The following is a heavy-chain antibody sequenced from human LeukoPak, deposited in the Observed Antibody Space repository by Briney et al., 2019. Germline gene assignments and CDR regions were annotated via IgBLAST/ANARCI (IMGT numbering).Heavy chain of an antibody. D-gene: IGHD2-15*01. CDR2: IYPGDSDT. CDR3: AIPYCSGGSCYPYYFDY. CDR1: GYSFTSYW. V-gene: IGHV5-51*01. J-gene: IGHJ4*02. Sequence: GESLKISCKGSGYSFTSYWIGWVRQMPGKGLEWMGIIYPGDSDTRYSPSFQGQVTISADKSISTAYLQWSSLKASDAAMYYCAIPYCSGGSCYPYYFDYWGQGTLVTVSP.